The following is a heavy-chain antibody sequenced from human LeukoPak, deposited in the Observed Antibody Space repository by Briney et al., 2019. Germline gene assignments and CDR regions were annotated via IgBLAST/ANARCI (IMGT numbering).Heavy chain of an antibody. CDR2: IYYSGST. CDR1: GGSISSSSYY. J-gene: IGHJ4*02. V-gene: IGHV4-39*01. Sequence: PSETLSLTCTVSGGSISSSSYYWGWIRQPPGKGLEWIGSIYYSGSTYYNPSLKSRFTISVDTSKNQFSLKLSSVTAADTAVYYCARRRSTYYYDSSGYSDYWGQGTLVTVSS. D-gene: IGHD3-22*01. CDR3: ARRRSTYYYDSSGYSDY.